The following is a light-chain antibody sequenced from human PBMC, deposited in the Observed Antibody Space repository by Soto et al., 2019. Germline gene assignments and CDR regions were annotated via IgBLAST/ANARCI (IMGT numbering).Light chain of an antibody. Sequence: DIQMTQSPSTLSGSVGDRVTITCRASQTSSSWLAWYQQKPGKAPKLLIYKASTLKSGVPSRFSGSGSGTEFTLTISSLQPDDFATYYCQQYTNTNNPWMFGQGTKVDIK. CDR3: QQYTNTNNPWM. J-gene: IGKJ1*01. V-gene: IGKV1-5*03. CDR2: KAS. CDR1: QTSSSW.